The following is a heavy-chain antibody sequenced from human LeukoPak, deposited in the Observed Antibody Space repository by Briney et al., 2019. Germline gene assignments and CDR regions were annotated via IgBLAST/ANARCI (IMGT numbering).Heavy chain of an antibody. CDR2: VSGSGGST. Sequence: GGSLRLSCAASGFTFSSYAMSWVRQDPGKGLEWVSGVSGSGGSTYYADSVKGRFTISRDNSKNTLYLQMNSLRAEDTAVYYCAKDLDIVATITGNWGQGTLVTVSS. D-gene: IGHD5-12*01. V-gene: IGHV3-23*01. CDR3: AKDLDIVATITGN. CDR1: GFTFSSYA. J-gene: IGHJ4*02.